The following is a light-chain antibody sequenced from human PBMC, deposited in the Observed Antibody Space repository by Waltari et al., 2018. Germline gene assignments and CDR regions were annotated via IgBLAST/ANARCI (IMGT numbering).Light chain of an antibody. CDR2: QDT. CDR1: TSGDNY. V-gene: IGLV3-1*01. CDR3: QAWDSSTVV. J-gene: IGLJ2*01. Sequence: SYELTHPPSVSVSPGQTASITCSGDTSGDNYVCWYQQKPGQSPVLVIYQDTKRPPGIPERFSGSNSGNTATLTISGTQAMDEADYYCQAWDSSTVVFGGGTKLTVL.